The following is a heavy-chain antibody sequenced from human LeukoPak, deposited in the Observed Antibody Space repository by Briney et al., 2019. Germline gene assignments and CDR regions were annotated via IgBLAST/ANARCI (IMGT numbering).Heavy chain of an antibody. CDR1: GFTFSSYT. Sequence: GGSLRLSCAASGFTFSSYTMNWVRQVPGKGLEWVSSISSSSSYIYYADSVKGRLTISRDNAKNSLYLQMNSLRAEDTAVYYCARDPTPRYCSGGSCCTHYGMDVWGQGTTVTVSS. D-gene: IGHD2-15*01. V-gene: IGHV3-21*01. CDR2: ISSSSSYI. CDR3: ARDPTPRYCSGGSCCTHYGMDV. J-gene: IGHJ6*02.